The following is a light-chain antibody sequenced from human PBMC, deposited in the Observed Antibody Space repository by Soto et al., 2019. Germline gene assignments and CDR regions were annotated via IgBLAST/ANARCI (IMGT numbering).Light chain of an antibody. CDR1: RSNIGTYT. V-gene: IGLV1-44*01. Sequence: QSVLTQSPSASGTPGQRVTISCSGSRSNIGTYTVNWYQQLPGTAPTLLIYRNHQRPSGVPDPFSGSKSGTSASLAISGPQSEDEADYYCAAWADSLRAVVFGGGTKLTVL. CDR2: RNH. J-gene: IGLJ2*01. CDR3: AAWADSLRAVV.